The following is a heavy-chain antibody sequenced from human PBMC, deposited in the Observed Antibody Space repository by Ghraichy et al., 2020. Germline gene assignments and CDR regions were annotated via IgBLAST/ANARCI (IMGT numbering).Heavy chain of an antibody. Sequence: GGSLRLSCAASGFTFRPYMMTWVRQAPGKGLEWVASMKQNVGEEYYVDSVRGRFAISRDNAKNSLFLQMTSLRAEDSGVYYCARDNDFRIDYWGQGTLVTGS. V-gene: IGHV3-7*01. CDR1: GFTFRPYM. D-gene: IGHD2-21*02. CDR3: ARDNDFRIDY. CDR2: MKQNVGEE. J-gene: IGHJ4*02.